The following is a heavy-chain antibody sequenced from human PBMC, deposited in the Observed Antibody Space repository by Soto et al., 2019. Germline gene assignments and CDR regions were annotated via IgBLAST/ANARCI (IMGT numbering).Heavy chain of an antibody. Sequence: GGSLRLSCAASRFKFSDYSMNWVRQAPGNGLEWVSSISPRSAYIHYADAVKVRFIISRDDRTNALILQMNSLRAEDTAVYYCAPLIKTYYDECNGYSQDYWGQGTLVTVSS. J-gene: IGHJ4*02. CDR2: ISPRSAYI. CDR3: APLIKTYYDECNGYSQDY. V-gene: IGHV3-21*01. CDR1: RFKFSDYS. D-gene: IGHD3-16*01.